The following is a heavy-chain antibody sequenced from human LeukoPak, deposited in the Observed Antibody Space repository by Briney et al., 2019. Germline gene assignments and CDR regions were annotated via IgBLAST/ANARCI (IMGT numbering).Heavy chain of an antibody. CDR2: INHSGST. CDR3: ARGSRTMDV. J-gene: IGHJ6*03. V-gene: IGHV4-34*01. Sequence: PSETLSLACAVYGGSFSGYYWSWIRQPPGKGLEWIGEINHSGSTNYNPSLKSRVTISVDTSKNQFSLKLSSVTAADTAVYYCARGSRTMDVWGKGTTVTVSS. CDR1: GGSFSGYY.